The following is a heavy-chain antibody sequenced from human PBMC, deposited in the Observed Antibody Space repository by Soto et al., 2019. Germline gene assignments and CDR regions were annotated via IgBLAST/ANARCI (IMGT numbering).Heavy chain of an antibody. CDR3: ARVKDYGDYEDPFDY. CDR1: GYTFTSYG. D-gene: IGHD4-17*01. J-gene: IGHJ4*02. V-gene: IGHV1-18*01. Sequence: GASVKVSCKASGYTFTSYGISWVRQAPGQGLEWMGWISAYNGNTNYAQKLQGRVTMTTDTSTSTAYMELRSLRSDDTAVYYCARVKDYGDYEDPFDYWGQGTLVTVSS. CDR2: ISAYNGNT.